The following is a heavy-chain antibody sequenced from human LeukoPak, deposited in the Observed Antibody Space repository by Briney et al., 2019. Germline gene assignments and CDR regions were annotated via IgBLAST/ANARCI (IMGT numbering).Heavy chain of an antibody. CDR2: ISSRGDST. CDR3: VKGPRPDITVAHTVEN. J-gene: IGHJ4*02. V-gene: IGHV3-23*01. D-gene: IGHD6-19*01. CDR1: GFIFSNYA. Sequence: GGSLRLSCAASGFIFSNYAMSWVRQVPGRGLEWVSTISSRGDSTYVVDSVKGRFTISRDNSKNSLYLQMNTVRAEDTAVYYCVKGPRPDITVAHTVENWGQGTLVTVSS.